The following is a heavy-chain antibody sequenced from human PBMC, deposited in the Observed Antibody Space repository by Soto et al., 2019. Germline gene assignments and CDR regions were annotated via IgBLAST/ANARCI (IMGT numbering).Heavy chain of an antibody. CDR1: GFGFTSHA. CDR2: ISGNGVTT. J-gene: IGHJ4*02. CDR3: VKGLWDLFRYFDY. D-gene: IGHD1-26*01. V-gene: IGHV3-23*01. Sequence: EVQLLESGGGLVQPGGSLRLSCAASGFGFTSHAMGWVRQAPGKGLEWVSLISGNGVTTYYADSMKGRVAISRDNAKNTVYFEMNSLRGEDTAVYYYVKGLWDLFRYFDYWGQGTLVTVSS.